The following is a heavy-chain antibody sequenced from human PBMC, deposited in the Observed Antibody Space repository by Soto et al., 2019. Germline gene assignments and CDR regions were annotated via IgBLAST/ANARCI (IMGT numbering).Heavy chain of an antibody. Sequence: SETLCLTCAVSGGSISSYYWSWIRQPPGKGLEWIGYIYYTGSTNYNPSLKSRVTISVDTSKNQFSLKLRSVTAADTAVYYCASQYSGYDWNYFAYWGQGALVTVSS. J-gene: IGHJ4*02. CDR2: IYYTGST. V-gene: IGHV4-59*01. D-gene: IGHD5-12*01. CDR1: GGSISSYY. CDR3: ASQYSGYDWNYFAY.